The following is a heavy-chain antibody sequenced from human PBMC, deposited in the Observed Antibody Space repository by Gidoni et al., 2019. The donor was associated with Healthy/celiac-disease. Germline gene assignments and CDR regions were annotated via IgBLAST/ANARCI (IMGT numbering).Heavy chain of an antibody. D-gene: IGHD6-13*01. Sequence: QVQLQQWGAGLLKPSETLSLTCAVYGGSFSGYYWSWIRQPPGKGLEWIGEINHSGSTNYNPSLKSRVTISVDTSKNQFSLKLSSVTAADTAVYYCARGRRRGSSWRMNWFDPWGQGTLVTVSS. V-gene: IGHV4-34*01. CDR1: GGSFSGYY. J-gene: IGHJ5*02. CDR2: INHSGST. CDR3: ARGRRRGSSWRMNWFDP.